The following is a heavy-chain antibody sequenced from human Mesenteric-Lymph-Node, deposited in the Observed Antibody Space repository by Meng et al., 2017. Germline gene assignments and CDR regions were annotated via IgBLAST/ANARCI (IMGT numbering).Heavy chain of an antibody. Sequence: QVARVQSGVKVKKPGSWVKVACKAAGGTVGRYASNWWRQAPGQGLEWMGGIIPIFGTANYAQKFQGRVTITADESTSTAYMELSSLRSEDTAVYYCARELGYGGFFDYWGQGTLVTVSS. CDR3: ARELGYGGFFDY. CDR2: IIPIFGTA. J-gene: IGHJ4*02. D-gene: IGHD2-8*01. V-gene: IGHV1-69*01. CDR1: GGTVGRYA.